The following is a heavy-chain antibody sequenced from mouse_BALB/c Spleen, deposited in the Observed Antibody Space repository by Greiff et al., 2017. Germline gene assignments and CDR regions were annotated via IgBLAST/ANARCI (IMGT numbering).Heavy chain of an antibody. CDR1: GYSITSGYY. CDR2: ISYDGSN. D-gene: IGHD2-14*01. CDR3: ARDRYDVYYFDY. Sequence: EVKLRESGPGLVKPSQSLSLTCSVTGYSITSGYYWNWIRQFPGNKLEWMGYISYDGSNNYNPSLKNRISITRDTSKNQFFLKLNSVTTEDTATYYCARDRYDVYYFDYWGQGTTLTVSS. V-gene: IGHV3-6*02. J-gene: IGHJ2*01.